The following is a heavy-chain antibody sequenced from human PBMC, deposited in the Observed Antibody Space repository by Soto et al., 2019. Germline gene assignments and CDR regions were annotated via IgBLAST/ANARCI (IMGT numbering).Heavy chain of an antibody. J-gene: IGHJ6*02. CDR1: GDTISTGGYT. V-gene: IGHV4-30-2*01. CDR3: ASSAGGSSWYGNYYYYYGMDV. D-gene: IGHD6-13*01. CDR2: TYRSGNP. Sequence: SETLSLTCDVSGDTISTGGYTWAWIRQPPGKALEWIGHTYRSGNPYYNPSLKSRVIISVDRSKNQFSLKVRSVTAADTAVYYCASSAGGSSWYGNYYYYYGMDVWGQGTTVTVSS.